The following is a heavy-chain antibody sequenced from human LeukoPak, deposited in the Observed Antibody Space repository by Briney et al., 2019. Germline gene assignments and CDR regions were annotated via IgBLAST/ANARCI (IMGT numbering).Heavy chain of an antibody. CDR3: AKSVRHIVPLRRIYYYYMDV. D-gene: IGHD5-12*01. V-gene: IGHV3-23*01. J-gene: IGHJ6*03. CDR2: ISGSGGST. Sequence: GGSLRLSCAASGFTFSSYAMSWVRQAPGKGLEWVSAISGSGGSTYYADSVKGRFTISRDNSKNTLYLQMNSLRAEDTAVYYCAKSVRHIVPLRRIYYYYMDVWGKGTTVTVSS. CDR1: GFTFSSYA.